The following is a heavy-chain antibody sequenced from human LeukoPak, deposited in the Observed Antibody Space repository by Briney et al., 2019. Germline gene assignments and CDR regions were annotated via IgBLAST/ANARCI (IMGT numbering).Heavy chain of an antibody. CDR1: GYSISSGYY. V-gene: IGHV4-38-2*02. CDR3: ARGEYSSSSGSN. CDR2: IYHSGST. D-gene: IGHD6-6*01. Sequence: SETLSLTCTVSGYSISSGYYWGWIRQPPGKGLEWIGSIYHSGSTYYNPSLKSRVTIPVDTSKNQFSLKLSSVTAADTAVYYCARGEYSSSSGSNWGQGTLVTVSS. J-gene: IGHJ4*02.